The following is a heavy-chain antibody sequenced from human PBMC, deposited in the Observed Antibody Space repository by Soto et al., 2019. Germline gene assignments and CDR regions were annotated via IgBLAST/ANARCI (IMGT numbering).Heavy chain of an antibody. J-gene: IGHJ4*02. CDR3: AKLVRLLLWFGELKAPFDY. Sequence: GGSLRLSCAASGFTFSSYAMSWVRQAPGKGLEWVSAISGSGGSTYYADSVKGRFTISRDNSKNTLYLQMNSLRAEDTAVYYCAKLVRLLLWFGELKAPFDYWGQGTLVTVSS. D-gene: IGHD3-10*01. CDR2: ISGSGGST. CDR1: GFTFSSYA. V-gene: IGHV3-23*01.